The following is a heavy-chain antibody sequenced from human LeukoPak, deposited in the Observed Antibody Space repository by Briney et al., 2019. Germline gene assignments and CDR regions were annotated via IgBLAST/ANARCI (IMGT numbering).Heavy chain of an antibody. Sequence: GGSLRLSCAASGFTFSDYYMSWIRQAPGKGLEWVSYISSSGSTIYYADSVKGRFTISRDNAKNSLYPQMNSLRAEDTAVYYCARETWSGYYKGFDYWGQGTLVTVSS. CDR1: GFTFSDYY. CDR2: ISSSGSTI. CDR3: ARETWSGYYKGFDY. D-gene: IGHD3-3*01. J-gene: IGHJ4*02. V-gene: IGHV3-11*04.